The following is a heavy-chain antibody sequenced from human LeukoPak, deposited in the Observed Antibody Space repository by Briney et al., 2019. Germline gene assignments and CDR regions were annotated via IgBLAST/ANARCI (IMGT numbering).Heavy chain of an antibody. V-gene: IGHV1-2*02. Sequence: ASVKVSCKASGYTFTGYYMHWVRQAPRQGLEWMGWINPNSGGTNYAQKFQGRVTMTRDTSISTAYMGLSRLRSDDTAVYYCARPIVATMETDYWGQGTLVTVSS. J-gene: IGHJ4*02. CDR1: GYTFTGYY. CDR2: INPNSGGT. CDR3: ARPIVATMETDY. D-gene: IGHD5-12*01.